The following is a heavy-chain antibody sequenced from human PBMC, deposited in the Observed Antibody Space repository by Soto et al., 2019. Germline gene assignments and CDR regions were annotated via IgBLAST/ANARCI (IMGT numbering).Heavy chain of an antibody. Sequence: PSETLSLTCTVSGGSIYRSGYYWGWIRQPPGRGLEWIGNIDYNGVTYSNPSLKSRVTISRDTSKNQFSLKLTSVTAADTALYYCGKVLVGPTGHTDSDSWGPGTLVTVSS. D-gene: IGHD2-15*01. CDR3: GKVLVGPTGHTDSDS. V-gene: IGHV4-39*01. J-gene: IGHJ4*02. CDR1: GGSIYRSGYY. CDR2: IDYNGVT.